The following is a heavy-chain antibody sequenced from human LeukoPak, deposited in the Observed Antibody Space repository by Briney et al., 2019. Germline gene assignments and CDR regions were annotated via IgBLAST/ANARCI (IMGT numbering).Heavy chain of an antibody. CDR3: ARQYWDYSKLDY. CDR2: IYYSGST. J-gene: IGHJ4*02. V-gene: IGHV4-30-4*08. D-gene: IGHD3-16*01. CDR1: GGSISSGDYY. Sequence: SETLSLTCTVSGGSISSGDYYWSWIRQPPGKGLEWIGYIYYSGSTYYNPSLKSRVTISVDTSKNQFSLKLSSVTAADTAVYYCARQYWDYSKLDYWGQGTLVTVSS.